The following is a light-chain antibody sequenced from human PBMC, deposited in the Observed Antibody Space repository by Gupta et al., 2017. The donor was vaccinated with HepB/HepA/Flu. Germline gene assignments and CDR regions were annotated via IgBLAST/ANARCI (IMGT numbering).Light chain of an antibody. CDR2: GAS. J-gene: IGKJ2*01. V-gene: IGKV3-15*01. CDR1: QSVSSN. Sequence: EIVMTQSPATLSVSPGERATLSCRASQSVSSNLAWYQQKPGQAPRLLIYGASTRATGIPARFSGSGCGTEFTVTISSLQSEDFAVYYCKQYNNWPRTFGQGTKLEIK. CDR3: KQYNNWPRT.